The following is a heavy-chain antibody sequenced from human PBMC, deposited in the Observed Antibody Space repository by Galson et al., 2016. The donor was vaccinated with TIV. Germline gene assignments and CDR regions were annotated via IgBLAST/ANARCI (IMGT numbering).Heavy chain of an antibody. V-gene: IGHV3-30*01. Sequence: SLRLSCAASGFTFSSNAMHWVRQAPGKGLEWLTVISRDGSSYYYADSVKGRLTISRDNSKNALYLQMNSLGPDDTAVHYCARATAGEISFLVDYWGQGTLVTISS. CDR2: ISRDGSSY. J-gene: IGHJ4*02. CDR1: GFTFSSNA. CDR3: ARATAGEISFLVDY. D-gene: IGHD3-16*02.